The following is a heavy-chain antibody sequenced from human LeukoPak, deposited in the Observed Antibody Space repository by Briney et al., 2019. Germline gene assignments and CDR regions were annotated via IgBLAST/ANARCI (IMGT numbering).Heavy chain of an antibody. V-gene: IGHV1-2*02. CDR2: IYPNSGGT. CDR1: GYTFTGSY. J-gene: IGHJ4*02. CDR3: ARVRGYGDYPYDY. Sequence: ASVKVSCKSSGYTFTGSYMHWVRQAPGQGLEWMGWIYPNSGGTNYAQKFQGRVTMTRDTSITTAYMELSRLRSDDTAIYYCARVRGYGDYPYDYWGQGTLVTVSP. D-gene: IGHD4-17*01.